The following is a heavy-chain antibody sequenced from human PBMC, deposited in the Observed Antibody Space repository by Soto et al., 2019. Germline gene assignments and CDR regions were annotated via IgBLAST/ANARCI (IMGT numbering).Heavy chain of an antibody. Sequence: SETLSLTCTVSCGSLSSSAYSWSWIRQTPGKGLEWIGFIYQSGSTYYNPSLKSRVTLSLDRPKNQISLKLTSVTAADTAVYFCARELLFYDSSGYSWDDAFDIWGQGTMVTVSS. CDR1: CGSLSSSAYS. J-gene: IGHJ3*02. CDR3: ARELLFYDSSGYSWDDAFDI. D-gene: IGHD3-22*01. CDR2: IYQSGST. V-gene: IGHV4-30-2*01.